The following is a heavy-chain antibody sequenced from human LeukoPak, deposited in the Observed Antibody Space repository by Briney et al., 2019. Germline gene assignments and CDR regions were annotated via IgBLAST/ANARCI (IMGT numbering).Heavy chain of an antibody. CDR1: GYSFNAYW. Sequence: GESLKISCKGSGYSFNAYWIAWVRQMPGKGLEWMGIIYPGDSYTNYSPSFQGHVNISADKSISTAYLQWSSLKASDTAMYYCARHGRYFGSWGWFDPWGQGSLVSVSS. D-gene: IGHD3-9*01. CDR2: IYPGDSYT. CDR3: ARHGRYFGSWGWFDP. J-gene: IGHJ5*02. V-gene: IGHV5-51*01.